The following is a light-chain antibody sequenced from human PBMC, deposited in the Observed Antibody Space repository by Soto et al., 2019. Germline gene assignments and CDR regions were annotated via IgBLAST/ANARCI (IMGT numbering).Light chain of an antibody. V-gene: IGKV1-33*01. CDR1: QGISHY. CDR3: QQYDNYPR. Sequence: DIQMTQSPSSLSASVGDRVTITCQASQGISHYLNWYQQKPGKAPKLLIYDASNLETGVPSRFSGSGSGTDFTFTISSLQPEDIATYYCQQYDNYPRFGGGTKVEIK. CDR2: DAS. J-gene: IGKJ4*02.